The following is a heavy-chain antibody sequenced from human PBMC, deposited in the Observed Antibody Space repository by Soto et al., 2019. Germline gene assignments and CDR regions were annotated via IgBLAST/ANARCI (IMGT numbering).Heavy chain of an antibody. Sequence: QVQLVQSGGEVKKPGASVKVSCKASGYTFSSFGITWLRQAPGQGLEWMGWISGNNGNKNYAQKFQGRITVNTDTSTTTAYMELRSLKSEDTAVYYCVRDLAGTSLSSVPIPLFDFWGQGTLVTVSS. J-gene: IGHJ4*02. CDR1: GYTFSSFG. D-gene: IGHD6-6*01. V-gene: IGHV1-18*01. CDR2: ISGNNGNK. CDR3: VRDLAGTSLSSVPIPLFDF.